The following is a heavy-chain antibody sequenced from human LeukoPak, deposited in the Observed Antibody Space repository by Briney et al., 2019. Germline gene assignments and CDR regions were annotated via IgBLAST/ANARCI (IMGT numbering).Heavy chain of an antibody. CDR1: GGSISSSDYY. CDR3: ARAPYDILTGYTDAFDI. J-gene: IGHJ3*02. Sequence: PSETLSLTCIVSGGSISSSDYYWGWIRQPPGKGLEWIGEINHSGSTNYNPSLKSRVTISVDTSKNQFSLKLSSVTAADTAVYYCARAPYDILTGYTDAFDIWGQGTMVTVSS. V-gene: IGHV4-39*07. D-gene: IGHD3-9*01. CDR2: INHSGST.